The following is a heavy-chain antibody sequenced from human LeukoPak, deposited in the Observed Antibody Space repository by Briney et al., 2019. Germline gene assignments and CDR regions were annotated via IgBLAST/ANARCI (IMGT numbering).Heavy chain of an antibody. CDR3: AREMGAISYFDY. J-gene: IGHJ4*02. CDR1: GGSVSSGSYY. Sequence: SETLSLTCTVSGGSVSSGSYYWSWIRQPPGMGLEWIGYIYYSGSTNYNPSLKSRVTISVDTSKNQFSLKLSSVTAADTAVYYCAREMGAISYFDYWGQGTLVTVSS. CDR2: IYYSGST. D-gene: IGHD1-26*01. V-gene: IGHV4-61*01.